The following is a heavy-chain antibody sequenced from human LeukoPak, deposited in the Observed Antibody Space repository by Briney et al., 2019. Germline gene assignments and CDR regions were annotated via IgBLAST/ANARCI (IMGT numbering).Heavy chain of an antibody. D-gene: IGHD4-17*01. CDR2: IIPIFGTA. Sequence: ASVKVSCKASGGTFSSYAISWVRQAPGQGLEWMGGIIPIFGTANYAQKFQGRVTITADESTSTAYMELRSLRSDDTAVYYCARENPHYGDYYYYGMDVWGQGTTVTVSS. J-gene: IGHJ6*02. V-gene: IGHV1-69*01. CDR1: GGTFSSYA. CDR3: ARENPHYGDYYYYGMDV.